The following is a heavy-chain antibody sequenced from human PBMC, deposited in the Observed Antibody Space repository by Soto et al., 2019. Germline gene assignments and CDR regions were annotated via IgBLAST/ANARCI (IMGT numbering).Heavy chain of an antibody. CDR3: AIQTVAAAYVGVDV. D-gene: IGHD2-15*01. V-gene: IGHV6-1*01. CDR2: TYYSSNWYN. CDR1: WDSVSSNRDA. Sequence: PPQRLSLTWDISWDSVSSNRDAWNWIRQCPSRGLEWLGRTYYSSNWYNNYAVSVKSGITINRDTSKNQFSLPLNSVTTEDTAVYSCAIQTVAAAYVGVDVWCHGTPVPGSS. J-gene: IGHJ6*02.